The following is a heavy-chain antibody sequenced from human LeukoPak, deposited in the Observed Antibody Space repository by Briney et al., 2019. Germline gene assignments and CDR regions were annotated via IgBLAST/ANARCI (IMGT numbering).Heavy chain of an antibody. J-gene: IGHJ4*02. D-gene: IGHD3-22*01. Sequence: SETLSLTCTVPGGSISSGGYYWRWIRQHPGKGLEWIGYIYYSGSTYYNPSLKSRVTISADTSKNQFSLKLSSVTAADTAVYYCARGHYYDSSGYHGALDDWGQGTLVTVSS. CDR3: ARGHYYDSSGYHGALDD. CDR2: IYYSGST. V-gene: IGHV4-31*03. CDR1: GGSISSGGYY.